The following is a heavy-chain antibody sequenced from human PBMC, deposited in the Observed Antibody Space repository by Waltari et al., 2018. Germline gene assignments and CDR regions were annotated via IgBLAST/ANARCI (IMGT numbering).Heavy chain of an antibody. CDR1: GFTSGAYA. Sequence: EVQLVQSGGGLVQPGPSLRLPCPASGFTSGAYAMSWFRKAPGEGLEWVGFIKSKTYGGTAEYAASVKGRFTFSRDDSKSIAYLQLNSLKTEDTAVYYCTRDRWYSSSWYRDYWGQGTLVTVSS. CDR2: IKSKTYGGTA. V-gene: IGHV3-49*03. D-gene: IGHD6-13*01. CDR3: TRDRWYSSSWYRDY. J-gene: IGHJ4*02.